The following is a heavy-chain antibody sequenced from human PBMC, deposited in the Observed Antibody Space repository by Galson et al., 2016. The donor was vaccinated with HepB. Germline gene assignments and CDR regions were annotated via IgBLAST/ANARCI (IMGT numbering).Heavy chain of an antibody. V-gene: IGHV1-69*10. Sequence: SVKVSCKASGGTFITHGISWVRQAPGQGLEWMGAIIPLTGIPNYAQKFQGRLTITADKSTTTAHMELSSLRSEDTDVYYCARAEISGQNYYYGVDVWGQGTTVTVSS. D-gene: IGHD3/OR15-3a*01. CDR1: GGTFITHG. CDR3: ARAEISGQNYYYGVDV. J-gene: IGHJ6*02. CDR2: IIPLTGIP.